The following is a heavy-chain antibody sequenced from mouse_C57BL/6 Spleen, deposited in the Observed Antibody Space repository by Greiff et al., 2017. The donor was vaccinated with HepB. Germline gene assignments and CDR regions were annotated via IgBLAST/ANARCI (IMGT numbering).Heavy chain of an antibody. CDR1: GFTFSDYG. J-gene: IGHJ1*03. CDR2: ISSGSSTI. Sequence: DVHLVESGGGLVKPRGSLKLSCAASGFTFSDYGMHWVRQAPEKGLEWVAYISSGSSTIYYADTVKGRFTISRDNAKNTLFLQMTSLRSEDTAMYYCARPDRRDWYFDVWGTGTTVTVSS. V-gene: IGHV5-17*01. CDR3: ARPDRRDWYFDV.